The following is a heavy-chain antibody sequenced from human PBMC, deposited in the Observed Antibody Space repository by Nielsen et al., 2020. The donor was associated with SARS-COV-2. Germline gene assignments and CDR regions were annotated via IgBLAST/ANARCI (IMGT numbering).Heavy chain of an antibody. Sequence: GGSLRLSCAASGFTFSSYGMHWVRQAPGKGLEWVAVISYDGSNKYYADSVKGRFTISRDNSKNTLYLQMNSLRAEDTAVYYCAKDLYSNSFDYWGQGTLVTVSS. V-gene: IGHV3-30*18. J-gene: IGHJ4*02. D-gene: IGHD4-11*01. CDR2: ISYDGSNK. CDR1: GFTFSSYG. CDR3: AKDLYSNSFDY.